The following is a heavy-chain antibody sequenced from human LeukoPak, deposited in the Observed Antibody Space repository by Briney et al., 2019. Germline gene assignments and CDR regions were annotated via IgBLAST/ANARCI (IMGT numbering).Heavy chain of an antibody. J-gene: IGHJ1*01. V-gene: IGHV4-30-4*02. CDR2: IYYSGST. CDR1: GGSIRSGDYY. CDR3: ARTPPSPYGDSSYFQH. Sequence: SETLSLTCTISGGSIRSGDYYWSWIRQPPGKGLEWIGYIYYSGSTYYNPSLKSRVTISVDTSKNQFSLKLSSVTAADTAVYYCARTPPSPYGDSSYFQHWGQGTLVTVSS. D-gene: IGHD4-17*01.